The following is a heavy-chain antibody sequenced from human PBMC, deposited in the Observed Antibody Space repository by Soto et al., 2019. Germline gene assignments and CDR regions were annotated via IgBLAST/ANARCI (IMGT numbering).Heavy chain of an antibody. CDR1: GFTFSSYG. CDR2: IWYDGSNK. Sequence: QVQLVESGGGVVQPGRSLRLSCAASGFTFSSYGMHWVRQAPGKGLEWVAVIWYDGSNKYYADSVKGRFTICRDNSKHTLYLQMYSLRAEDTAVYYCARDYQTQWLLYFYYGMDVLGQGTTVTVSS. J-gene: IGHJ6*02. D-gene: IGHD6-19*01. V-gene: IGHV3-33*01. CDR3: ARDYQTQWLLYFYYGMDV.